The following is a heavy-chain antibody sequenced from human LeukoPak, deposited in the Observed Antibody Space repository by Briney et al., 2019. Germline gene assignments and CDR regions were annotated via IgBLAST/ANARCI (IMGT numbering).Heavy chain of an antibody. CDR2: MYTSGST. J-gene: IGHJ4*02. CDR3: AAMIGYFDY. Sequence: PSETLSLTCTVSGGSISSGSYYWSWIRQPAGKGLEWIGRMYTSGSTNYNPSLKSRVTISRDTSKNQFSLKLNSVTAADTAVYYCAAMIGYFDYWGQGALVTVSS. V-gene: IGHV4-61*02. CDR1: GGSISSGSYY. D-gene: IGHD3-22*01.